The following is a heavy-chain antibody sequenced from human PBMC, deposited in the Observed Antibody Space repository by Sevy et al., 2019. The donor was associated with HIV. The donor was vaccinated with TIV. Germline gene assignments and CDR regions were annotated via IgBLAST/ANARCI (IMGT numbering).Heavy chain of an antibody. Sequence: GGSLRLSCAASGFTFSSYVMSWVRQAPGKGLEWVSAISGSGGSTYYADSVKGRFTISRDNSKNTLYLQMNSLSAEDTAVSYCAKRGGQWLALYYFDYWGQGTLVTVSS. D-gene: IGHD6-19*01. V-gene: IGHV3-23*01. CDR1: GFTFSSYV. CDR3: AKRGGQWLALYYFDY. J-gene: IGHJ4*02. CDR2: ISGSGGST.